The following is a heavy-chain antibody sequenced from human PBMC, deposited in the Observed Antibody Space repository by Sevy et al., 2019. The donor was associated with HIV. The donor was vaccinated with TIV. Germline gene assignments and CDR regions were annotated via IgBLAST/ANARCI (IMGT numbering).Heavy chain of an antibody. Sequence: GGSLRLSCTTSGFTFDDYAMHWVRQAPGKGLEWVSGISWNSGSIGYADSVKGRFTISRDNAKNSLFLQMNSLRTEDMALYYCAKGGFGELTYYFHYWGQGALVTVSS. J-gene: IGHJ4*02. CDR1: GFTFDDYA. CDR2: ISWNSGSI. D-gene: IGHD3-10*01. CDR3: AKGGFGELTYYFHY. V-gene: IGHV3-9*03.